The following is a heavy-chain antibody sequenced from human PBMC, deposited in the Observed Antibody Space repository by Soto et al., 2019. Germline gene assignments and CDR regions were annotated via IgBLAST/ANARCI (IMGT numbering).Heavy chain of an antibody. V-gene: IGHV1-18*04. CDR1: GYTFTSYY. D-gene: IGHD1-20*01. CDR2: ISPYNGNT. J-gene: IGHJ6*04. Sequence: GASVKVSCKASGYTFTSYYISWVRQAPGQGLEWMGWISPYNGNTNYAQKLQGRVTMTTDTSTSTAYMELRSLRSDDTAVYYCARDWRHNWSSVFYFYGIDVWGKGTTVTVCS. CDR3: ARDWRHNWSSVFYFYGIDV.